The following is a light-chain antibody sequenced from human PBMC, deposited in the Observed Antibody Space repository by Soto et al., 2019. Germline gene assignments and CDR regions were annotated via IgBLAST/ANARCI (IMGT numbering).Light chain of an antibody. CDR2: STN. CDR1: SGSVSTGYY. J-gene: IGLJ2*01. Sequence: QTVVTQEPSFSVSPGGTVTLTCGLSSGSVSTGYYPSWYQQTPGQAPRTLIYSTNTRSSGVPDRFSGSILGNKAALTITGAQADDESDYYCVLYLASGISVFGGGTQLTVL. V-gene: IGLV8-61*01. CDR3: VLYLASGISV.